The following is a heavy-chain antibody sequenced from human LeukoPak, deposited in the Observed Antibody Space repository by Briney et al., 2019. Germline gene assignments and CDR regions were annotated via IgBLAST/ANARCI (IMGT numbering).Heavy chain of an antibody. D-gene: IGHD3-22*01. CDR1: GGSFSGYY. V-gene: IGHV4-30-2*01. J-gene: IGHJ4*02. Sequence: SETLSLTCAVYGGSFSGYYWSWIRQPPGKGLEWIGYIYHSGSTYYNPTLKSRVTISVDRSKNQFSLKLSSVTAADTAVYYCARDYYDSSGYYVGDYWGQGTLVTVSS. CDR3: ARDYYDSSGYYVGDY. CDR2: IYHSGST.